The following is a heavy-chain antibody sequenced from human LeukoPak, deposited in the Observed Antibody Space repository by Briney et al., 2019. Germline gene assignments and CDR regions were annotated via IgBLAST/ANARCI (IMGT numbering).Heavy chain of an antibody. V-gene: IGHV3-49*03. CDR3: ARANSFDSSGYYFDY. J-gene: IGHJ4*02. Sequence: GGSLRLSCTASGFTFGYYALSWFRQAPGKGLEWVAFIRSKTYRGTTEYAASVKDRFTISRDDSKSIAYLQMNSLKTEDTAVYYCARANSFDSSGYYFDYWGQGTLVTVSS. CDR2: IRSKTYRGTT. D-gene: IGHD3-22*01. CDR1: GFTFGYYA.